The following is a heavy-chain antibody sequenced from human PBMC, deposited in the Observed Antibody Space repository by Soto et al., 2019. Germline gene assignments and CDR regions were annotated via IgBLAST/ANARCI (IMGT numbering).Heavy chain of an antibody. V-gene: IGHV1-18*01. CDR2: IGPSSGNT. J-gene: IGHJ4*02. Sequence: ASVKVSCKASGYTFTGYTVSWVRQAPGQGLEWVGWIGPSSGNTDSARNLQGRVTMTTDTSTSTAYMELRSLRSDDTAVYYCARDTGNFFDYWGQGTLVTVSS. CDR3: ARDTGNFFDY. CDR1: GYTFTGYT.